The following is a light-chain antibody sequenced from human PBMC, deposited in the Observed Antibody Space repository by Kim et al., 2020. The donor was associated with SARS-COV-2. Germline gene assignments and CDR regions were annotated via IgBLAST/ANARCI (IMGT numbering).Light chain of an antibody. CDR1: QSVGSS. Sequence: EIVMTQSPATLSVSPGERATLSCRASQSVGSSLAWYQQQPGQAPRLLIYGASTRDTGIPARFIGGGSETEFTLTISSLQSEDVGVYYCQQYNDWPPLTFGGGTKVEI. J-gene: IGKJ4*01. V-gene: IGKV3-15*01. CDR3: QQYNDWPPLT. CDR2: GAS.